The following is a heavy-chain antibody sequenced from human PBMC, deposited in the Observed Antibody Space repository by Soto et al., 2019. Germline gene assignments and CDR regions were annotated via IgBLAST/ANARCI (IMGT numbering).Heavy chain of an antibody. CDR1: GFTFSSYA. CDR3: AREEVDHYFDY. Sequence: LRLSCAASGFTFSSYAMHWVRQAPGKGLEWVAVISYDGSNKYYADSVKGRFTISRDNSKNTLYLQMNSLRAEDAAVYYCAREEVDHYFDYWGQGTLVTVSS. CDR2: ISYDGSNK. J-gene: IGHJ4*02. V-gene: IGHV3-30-3*01.